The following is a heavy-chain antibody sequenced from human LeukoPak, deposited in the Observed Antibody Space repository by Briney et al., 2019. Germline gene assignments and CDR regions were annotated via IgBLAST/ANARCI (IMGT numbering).Heavy chain of an antibody. CDR2: IYHSGST. D-gene: IGHD3-22*01. CDR3: ARAQYYYDGSGYYPLFDY. Sequence: PSETLSLTCAVSGGSISSSNWWSWVRQPPGKGLEWIGEIYHSGSTNYNPSLKSRVTISVDKSKNQFSLKLSSVTAADTAVYYCARAQYYYDGSGYYPLFDYWGQGTLVTVSS. V-gene: IGHV4-4*02. J-gene: IGHJ4*02. CDR1: GGSISSSNW.